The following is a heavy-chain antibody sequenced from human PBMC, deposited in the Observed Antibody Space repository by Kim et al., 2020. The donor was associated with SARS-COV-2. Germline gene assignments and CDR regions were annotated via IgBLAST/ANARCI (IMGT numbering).Heavy chain of an antibody. CDR3: APRTGLTMVQGVSYWSDP. V-gene: IGHV4-4*02. Sequence: SETLSLTCAVSGGSISSSNWWSWVRQPPGKGLGWIGEIYHSGSTNYNPSLKSRVTISVDKSKNQFSLKLSSVTAAATAVYYCAPRTGLTMVQGVSYWSDPAGQGALFTVSS. J-gene: IGHJ5*02. D-gene: IGHD3-10*01. CDR2: IYHSGST. CDR1: GGSISSSNW.